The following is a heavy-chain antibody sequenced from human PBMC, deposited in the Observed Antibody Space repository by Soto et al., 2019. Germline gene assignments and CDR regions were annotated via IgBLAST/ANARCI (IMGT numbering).Heavy chain of an antibody. D-gene: IGHD5-12*01. V-gene: IGHV1-69*01. CDR3: ARSNSGYDPVGRWFDP. Sequence: QVQLVQSGAEVKKPGSSVKVSCKASGGTFSSYAISWVRQAPGQGLEWMGGIIPIFGTANYAQKFQGRVTITADESPSTAYMELSSLRSEDTAVYYCARSNSGYDPVGRWFDPWGQGTLVTFSA. J-gene: IGHJ5*02. CDR2: IIPIFGTA. CDR1: GGTFSSYA.